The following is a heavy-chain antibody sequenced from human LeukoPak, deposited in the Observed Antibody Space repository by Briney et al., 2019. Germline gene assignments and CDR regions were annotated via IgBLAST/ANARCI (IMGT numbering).Heavy chain of an antibody. Sequence: GASVKVSCKASGYTFTSYDINWVRQATGQGLEWMGWMNPNSGNTGYAQKFQGRVTMTRNTSISTAYMELSSLRSEDTAVYYCARGHLLWFGELLGYWGQGTLVTVSS. D-gene: IGHD3-10*01. V-gene: IGHV1-8*01. CDR1: GYTFTSYD. CDR3: ARGHLLWFGELLGY. CDR2: MNPNSGNT. J-gene: IGHJ4*02.